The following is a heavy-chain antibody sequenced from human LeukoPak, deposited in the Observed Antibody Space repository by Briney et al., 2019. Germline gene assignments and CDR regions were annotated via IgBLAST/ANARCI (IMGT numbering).Heavy chain of an antibody. CDR2: INHSGST. D-gene: IGHD2-15*01. Sequence: SETLSLTCAVSGGSFSGYYWSWIRHPPGKGLEWIGEINHSGSTNYNPSLKSRVTISVDTSKTQFPLKLSSVTAADTAVYYCATTHCSGGSCYSGKYFQHWGQGTLVTVSS. CDR1: GGSFSGYY. V-gene: IGHV4-34*01. J-gene: IGHJ1*01. CDR3: ATTHCSGGSCYSGKYFQH.